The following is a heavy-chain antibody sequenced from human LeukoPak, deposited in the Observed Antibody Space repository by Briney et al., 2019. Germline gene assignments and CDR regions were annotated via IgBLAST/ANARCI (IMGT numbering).Heavy chain of an antibody. D-gene: IGHD3-3*01. CDR3: ARRTIFGAVINAFGY. J-gene: IGHJ4*02. CDR1: GGSFSGYY. V-gene: IGHV4-34*01. Sequence: TSETLSLTCAVYGGSFSGYYWSWIRQPPGKGLEWIGEINHSGSTNYNPSLKSRVTISVDTSKNQFSLKLSSVTAADTAVYYCARRTIFGAVINAFGYWGQGTLVTVSS. CDR2: INHSGST.